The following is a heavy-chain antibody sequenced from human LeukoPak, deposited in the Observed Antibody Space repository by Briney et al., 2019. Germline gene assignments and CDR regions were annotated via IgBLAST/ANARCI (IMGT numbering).Heavy chain of an antibody. CDR1: GFTFSSYG. Sequence: PGGSLRLSCAASGFTFSSYGMHWVRQAPGKGLEWVAVISHDGSNKYYADSVKGRFTISRDNSKNTLYLQMNSLRAEDTAVYYCAKGPPGSSSWYGDFQHWGQGTLVTVSS. D-gene: IGHD6-13*01. CDR2: ISHDGSNK. J-gene: IGHJ1*01. CDR3: AKGPPGSSSWYGDFQH. V-gene: IGHV3-30*18.